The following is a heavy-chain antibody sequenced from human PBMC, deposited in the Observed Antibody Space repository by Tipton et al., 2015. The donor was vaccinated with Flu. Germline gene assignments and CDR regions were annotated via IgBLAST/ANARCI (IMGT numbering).Heavy chain of an antibody. CDR1: GYTFTSYD. V-gene: IGHV1-8*01. CDR2: MNPNSGNT. CDR3: ARGEYCTNGVCYATDYYFYGMDV. D-gene: IGHD2-8*01. Sequence: QLVQSGAEVKKPGASVKVSCKASGYTFTSYDINWVRQATGQGLEWMGWMNPNSGNTGYAQKFQGRVTMTRNTSISTAYMELSSLRSEDTAVYYCARGEYCTNGVCYATDYYFYGMDVWGQGTTVTVSS. J-gene: IGHJ6*02.